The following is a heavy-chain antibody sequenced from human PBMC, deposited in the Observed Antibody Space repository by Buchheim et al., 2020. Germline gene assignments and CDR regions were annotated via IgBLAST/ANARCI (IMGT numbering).Heavy chain of an antibody. CDR2: INSDGSST. Sequence: EVQLLESGGGVVQPGRSLRLSCAASGFTFSSYWMHWVRQAPGKGLVWVSRINSDGSSTSYADSVKGRFTISRDNAKNTLYLQMNSLRAEDTAVYYCSLAVAGTEDYYYYGMDVWGQGTT. J-gene: IGHJ6*02. CDR3: SLAVAGTEDYYYYGMDV. CDR1: GFTFSSYW. V-gene: IGHV3-74*02. D-gene: IGHD6-19*01.